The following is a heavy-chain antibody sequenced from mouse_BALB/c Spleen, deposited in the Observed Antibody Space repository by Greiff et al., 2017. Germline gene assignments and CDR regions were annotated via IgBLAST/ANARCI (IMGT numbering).Heavy chain of an antibody. J-gene: IGHJ3*01. Sequence: EVKLMESGGGLVKPGGSLKLSCAASGFTFSSYAMSWVRQTPEKRLVWVATISSGGSYTNHPDSVKGRFTISRDNAKNNLYLKMSSLMSEDTAMYYCASQGYRYDEGAWFAYWGQGTLVTVSA. CDR1: GFTFSSYA. D-gene: IGHD2-14*01. CDR2: ISSGGSYT. CDR3: ASQGYRYDEGAWFAY. V-gene: IGHV5-9-3*01.